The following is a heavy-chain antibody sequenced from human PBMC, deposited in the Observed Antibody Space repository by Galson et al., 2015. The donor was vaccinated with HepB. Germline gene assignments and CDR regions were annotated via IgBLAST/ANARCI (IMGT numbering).Heavy chain of an antibody. CDR3: ASIPSGIEAASTGF. CDR1: GLTFSRYE. V-gene: IGHV3-48*03. CDR2: ISSSGNTI. Sequence: SLRLSCAVSGLTFSRYEMNWVRQAPGKGLEWVSYISSSGNTIYYVDSVKGRFTISRDNAKNSLYLQMNSLRAEDTAVYYCASIPSGIEAASTGFWGQGTLVTVSS. J-gene: IGHJ4*02. D-gene: IGHD6-13*01.